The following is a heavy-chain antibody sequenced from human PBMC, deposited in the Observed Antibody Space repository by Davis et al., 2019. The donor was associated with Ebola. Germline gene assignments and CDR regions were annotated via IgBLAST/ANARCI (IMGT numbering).Heavy chain of an antibody. J-gene: IGHJ6*02. CDR3: ARDPGIAVAGTGYYYYGMDV. D-gene: IGHD6-19*01. CDR2: IYTSGST. V-gene: IGHV4-4*07. CDR1: GGSISSYY. Sequence: PSETLSLTCTVSGGSISSYYWSWIRQPAGKGLEWIGRIYTSGSTNYNPSLKSRVTMSVDTSKNQFSLKLSSVTAADTAVYYCARDPGIAVAGTGYYYYGMDVWGQGTTVTVSS.